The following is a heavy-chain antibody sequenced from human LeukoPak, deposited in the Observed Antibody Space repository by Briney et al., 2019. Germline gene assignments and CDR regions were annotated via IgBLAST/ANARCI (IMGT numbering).Heavy chain of an antibody. J-gene: IGHJ4*02. CDR2: ISYDGSNK. CDR3: AKGDFDY. V-gene: IGHV3-30*18. Sequence: GGSLRLSCAASGFTFSSYGMHWVRQAPGKGLEWVAVISYDGSNKYYADSVKGRFTISRDNSKNTLYLQMNSLRAEDTAVCYCAKGDFDYWGQGTLVTVSS. CDR1: GFTFSSYG.